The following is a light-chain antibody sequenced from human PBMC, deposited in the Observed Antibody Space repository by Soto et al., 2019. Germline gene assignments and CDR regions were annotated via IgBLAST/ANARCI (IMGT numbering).Light chain of an antibody. CDR3: QQYDNLPST. J-gene: IGKJ2*01. V-gene: IGKV1-33*01. CDR1: QDISNY. Sequence: DIQMTQSPSSLSASVGDRVTITCQASQDISNYLNWYQQKPGKAPKLLIYDASNLETGVPSRFSGSGSGTDFTFTISSLQPEDIATYYCQQYDNLPSTVGQGTNLEIK. CDR2: DAS.